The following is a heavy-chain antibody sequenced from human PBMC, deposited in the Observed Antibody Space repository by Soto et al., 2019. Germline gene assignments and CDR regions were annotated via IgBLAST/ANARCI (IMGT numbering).Heavy chain of an antibody. D-gene: IGHD3-9*01. CDR1: GFTFSSYA. CDR2: ISGSGGST. CDR3: AKGWGRVLTGYYPDY. J-gene: IGHJ4*02. V-gene: IGHV3-23*01. Sequence: PVGSLRLSCAASGFTFSSYAMSWVRQAPGKGLEWVSAISGSGGSTYYADSVKGRFTISRDNSKNTLYLQMNSLRAEDTAVYYCAKGWGRVLTGYYPDYWGQGTLVTVSS.